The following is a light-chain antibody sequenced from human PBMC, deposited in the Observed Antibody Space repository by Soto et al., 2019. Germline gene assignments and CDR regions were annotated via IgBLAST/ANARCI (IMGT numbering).Light chain of an antibody. Sequence: DIVMTQSPDSLAVSLGERATINCKSSQSVLYSSNNKNYLAWYQQKPGQPPKLLIYWASTRKSGVPDRFSGSGSGTDFTLTISSLQAEDVAVYYCQQYYSSVTFGGGTKVAIK. CDR3: QQYYSSVT. J-gene: IGKJ4*01. CDR2: WAS. CDR1: QSVLYSSNNKNY. V-gene: IGKV4-1*01.